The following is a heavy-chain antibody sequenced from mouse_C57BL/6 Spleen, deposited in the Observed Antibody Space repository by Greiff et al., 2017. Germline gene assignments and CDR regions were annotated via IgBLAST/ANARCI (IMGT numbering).Heavy chain of an antibody. J-gene: IGHJ1*03. Sequence: QVQLKQPGAELVRPGSSVKLSCKASGYTFTSYWMHWVKQRPIQGLEWIGNIDPSDSETHYNQKFKDKATLTVDKSSSTAYMQRSSLTSEDSAVYYCARGNGYLRAYWYFDVWGTGTTVTVSS. V-gene: IGHV1-52*01. CDR2: IDPSDSET. CDR1: GYTFTSYW. CDR3: ARGNGYLRAYWYFDV. D-gene: IGHD2-2*01.